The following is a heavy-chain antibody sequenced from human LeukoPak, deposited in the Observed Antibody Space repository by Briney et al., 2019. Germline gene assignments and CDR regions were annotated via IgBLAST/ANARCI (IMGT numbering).Heavy chain of an antibody. D-gene: IGHD3-22*01. J-gene: IGHJ3*02. CDR1: GGSISSYY. CDR3: ARVEAHYYDSSGYYSGAFDI. V-gene: IGHV4-59*12. Sequence: SETLSLTCTVSGGSISSYYWSWIRQPPGKGLEWIGYIYYSGSTNYNPSLKSRVTISVDTSKNQFSLKLSSVTAADTAVYYCARVEAHYYDSSGYYSGAFDIWGQGTMVTVSS. CDR2: IYYSGST.